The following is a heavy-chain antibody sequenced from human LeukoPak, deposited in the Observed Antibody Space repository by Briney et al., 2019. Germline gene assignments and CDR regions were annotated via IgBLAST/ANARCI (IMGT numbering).Heavy chain of an antibody. J-gene: IGHJ4*02. Sequence: GGSLRLSCAASGFTFSSHAMSWVRQAPGKGLQWVSAISGNGGSTYYADSVKGRFTISRDNSKNTLYLQMNSLRAEDSAIYYCAKESRSPPHFDYWGREPWSPSPQ. CDR3: AKESRSPPHFDY. V-gene: IGHV3-23*01. CDR2: ISGNGGST. CDR1: GFTFSSHA. D-gene: IGHD5/OR15-5a*01.